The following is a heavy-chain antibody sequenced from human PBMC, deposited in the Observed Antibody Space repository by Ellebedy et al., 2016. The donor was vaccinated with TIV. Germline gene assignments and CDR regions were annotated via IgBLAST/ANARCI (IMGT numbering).Heavy chain of an antibody. Sequence: SGPTLVTPTQTLTLTCTFSGFSLTTSGLGVGWVRQPPGKALQWLALIYWDDDKRYSPSLSNRLPITKDPSKNQVVLKLTNLHPVDTDTYYCARSLGPVGGRLVPDRDFAPIPIPWFDPWGQGTLVTVSS. J-gene: IGHJ5*02. V-gene: IGHV2-5*02. CDR2: IYWDDDK. CDR3: ARSLGPVGGRLVPDRDFAPIPIPWFDP. D-gene: IGHD6-19*01. CDR1: GFSLTTSGLG.